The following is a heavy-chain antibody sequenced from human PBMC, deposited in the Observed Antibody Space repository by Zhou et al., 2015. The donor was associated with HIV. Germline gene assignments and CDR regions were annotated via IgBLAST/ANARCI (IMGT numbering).Heavy chain of an antibody. J-gene: IGHJ4*02. CDR3: ARGDPILANYLWSGYYLH. CDR2: LYSGGAT. V-gene: IGHV3-53*01. Sequence: QVTESGGNLVQPGGSLRLSCISSGFSVTSNYMIWVRQSPGRGLEWVSVLYSGGATYYADSVKGRFSVSRDTSKNVLYLLMDDLTAEDTAVYYCARGDPILANYLWSGYYLHWGQGTLVTVSS. CDR1: GFSVTSNY. D-gene: IGHD3-3*01.